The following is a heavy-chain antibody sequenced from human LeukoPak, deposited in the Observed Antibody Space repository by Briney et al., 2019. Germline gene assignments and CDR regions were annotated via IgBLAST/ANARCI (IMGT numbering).Heavy chain of an antibody. Sequence: GGSLRLSCATSGFTFSYYWMHWVRQAPGKGLVWVSRINPDGSTTSYADSVKGRFTISRDNAKNTLYLQMNSLRAEDMALYYCAKGLVGATTDAFDIWGQGTMVTVSS. CDR1: GFTFSYYW. CDR2: INPDGSTT. CDR3: AKGLVGATTDAFDI. D-gene: IGHD1-26*01. J-gene: IGHJ3*02. V-gene: IGHV3-74*01.